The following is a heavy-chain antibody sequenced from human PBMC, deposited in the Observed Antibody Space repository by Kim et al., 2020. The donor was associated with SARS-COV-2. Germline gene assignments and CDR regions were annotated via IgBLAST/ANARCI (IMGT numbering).Heavy chain of an antibody. CDR2: IKQDGSEK. CDR3: AAFAYCSSTSCYDYYFDY. D-gene: IGHD2-2*01. V-gene: IGHV3-7*01. Sequence: GGSLRLSCAASGFTFSSYWMSWVRQAPGKGLEWVANIKQDGSEKYYVDSVKGRFTISRDNAKNSLYLQMNSLRAEDTAVYYCAAFAYCSSTSCYDYYFDYWGQGTLVTVSS. J-gene: IGHJ4*02. CDR1: GFTFSSYW.